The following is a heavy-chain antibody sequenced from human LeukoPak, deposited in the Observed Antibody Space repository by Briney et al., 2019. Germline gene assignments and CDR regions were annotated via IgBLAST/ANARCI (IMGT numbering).Heavy chain of an antibody. D-gene: IGHD3-16*01. Sequence: SQTLSLTRAISGDSVSSNSAAWNWIRQSPSRGLEWLGTTYYRSKWYNDYAEFVKSRIIVSPDTSRNQFSLHLNSVTPEDTAVYYCARDGGLGLDTLDIWGQGTMVTVSS. CDR2: TYYRSKWYN. J-gene: IGHJ3*02. CDR1: GDSVSSNSAA. V-gene: IGHV6-1*01. CDR3: ARDGGLGLDTLDI.